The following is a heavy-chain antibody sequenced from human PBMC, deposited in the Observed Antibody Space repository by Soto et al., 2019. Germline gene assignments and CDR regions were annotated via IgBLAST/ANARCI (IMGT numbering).Heavy chain of an antibody. CDR2: ISSSSTI. CDR1: GFTFSTYN. CDR3: AKDAAGYSSSWTFFDY. V-gene: IGHV3-48*01. Sequence: GGSLRLSCAASGFTFSTYNMNWVRQAPGGGLGVSSNISSSSTIYYADSVKGRFTISRDNSKNTLYLQMNSLRAEDTAVYYCAKDAAGYSSSWTFFDYWGQGTLVTVSS. D-gene: IGHD6-13*01. J-gene: IGHJ4*02.